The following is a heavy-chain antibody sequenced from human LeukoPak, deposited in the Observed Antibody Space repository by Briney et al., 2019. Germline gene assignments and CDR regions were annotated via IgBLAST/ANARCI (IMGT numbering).Heavy chain of an antibody. CDR2: IYYSGST. D-gene: IGHD6-13*01. J-gene: IGHJ5*02. CDR1: GGSISSYY. CDR3: AGGSSWYVGWFDP. V-gene: IGHV4-59*01. Sequence: KPSETLSLTCTVSGGSISSYYWSWIRQPPGKGLECIGYIYYSGSTNYNPSLKSRVTISVDTSKNQFSLKLSSVTAADTAVYYCAGGSSWYVGWFDPWGQGTLVTVSS.